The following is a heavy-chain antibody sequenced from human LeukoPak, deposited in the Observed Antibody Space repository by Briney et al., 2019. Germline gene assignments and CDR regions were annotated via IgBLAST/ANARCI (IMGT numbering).Heavy chain of an antibody. CDR3: ARDDYGVYGMDV. V-gene: IGHV1-18*01. CDR2: ISAYNGNT. D-gene: IGHD4-17*01. J-gene: IGHJ6*02. Sequence: ASVTVSCKASGYTFTSYGISWVRQAPGQGLEWMGWISAYNGNTNYAQRLQGRVTMTTDTSTSTAYMELRSLRSDDTAVYYCARDDYGVYGMDVWGQGTTVTVSS. CDR1: GYTFTSYG.